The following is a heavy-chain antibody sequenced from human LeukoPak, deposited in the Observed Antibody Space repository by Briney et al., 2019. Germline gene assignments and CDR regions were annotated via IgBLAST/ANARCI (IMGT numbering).Heavy chain of an antibody. CDR1: VFTVSSNY. CDR2: LYSGGST. V-gene: IGHV3-53*01. CDR3: ARGWQKGFFDY. J-gene: IGHJ4*02. Sequence: GGSLRLSCAASVFTVSSNYMSWVRQAPGKGLEWVSVLYSGGSTYYADSVKGRFTISRDNSKNTLYLQMNSLRAEDTAVYYCARGWQKGFFDYWGQGTLVTVSS.